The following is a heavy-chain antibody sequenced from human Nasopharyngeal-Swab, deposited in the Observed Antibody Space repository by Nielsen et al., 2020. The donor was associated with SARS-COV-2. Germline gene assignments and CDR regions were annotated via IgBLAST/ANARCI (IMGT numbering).Heavy chain of an antibody. D-gene: IGHD5-12*01. J-gene: IGHJ4*02. V-gene: IGHV3-21*01. CDR3: AGGSGYDTFDY. CDR1: GFTFSSYS. Sequence: GESLKISCAASGFTFSSYSMNWVRQAPGKGLEWVSSISSSSSYIYYADSVKGRFAISRDNAKNSLYLQMNSLRAEDTAVYHCAGGSGYDTFDYWGQGTLVTVSS. CDR2: ISSSSSYI.